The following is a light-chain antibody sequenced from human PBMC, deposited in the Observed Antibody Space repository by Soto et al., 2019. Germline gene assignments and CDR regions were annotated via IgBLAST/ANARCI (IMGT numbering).Light chain of an antibody. Sequence: EIVLTQSPGTLSLSPGERATLSCRASQSVSSSYLAWYQQKPGQAPRLLIYGASSRATGIPDRFSGSGSGTDFTLTISRLEPEDFAVYYCQQRGNWPLITFGQGTRLEIK. CDR2: GAS. J-gene: IGKJ5*01. CDR3: QQRGNWPLIT. V-gene: IGKV3D-20*02. CDR1: QSVSSSY.